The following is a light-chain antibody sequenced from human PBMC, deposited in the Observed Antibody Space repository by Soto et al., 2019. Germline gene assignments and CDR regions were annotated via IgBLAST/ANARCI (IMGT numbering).Light chain of an antibody. CDR3: SSYAGNSTFV. CDR1: SSDVGGYNY. J-gene: IGLJ1*01. V-gene: IGLV2-8*01. CDR2: EVI. Sequence: QSVLTQPPSASGSPGQSVTISCTGTSSDVGGYNYVSWYQQHPGKAPKVMIYEVIKRPSGVPDRFSGSKSGNTASLTVSGLQPEDEADYYCSSYAGNSTFVFGTGTKVTVL.